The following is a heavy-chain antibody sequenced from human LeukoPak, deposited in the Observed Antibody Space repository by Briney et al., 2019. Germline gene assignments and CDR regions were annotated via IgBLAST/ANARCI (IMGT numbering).Heavy chain of an antibody. V-gene: IGHV4-61*02. CDR3: AKVRRSYYYYMDV. CDR1: GGSISSGSYY. Sequence: SQTLSLTCTVSGGSISSGSYYWSWIRQPAGKGLEWIGRIYTSGTTHYNPSLKSRVTISVDTSKNQFSLKLTSVTAADTAVYYCAKVRRSYYYYMDVWGKGTTVTVSS. CDR2: IYTSGTT. J-gene: IGHJ6*03.